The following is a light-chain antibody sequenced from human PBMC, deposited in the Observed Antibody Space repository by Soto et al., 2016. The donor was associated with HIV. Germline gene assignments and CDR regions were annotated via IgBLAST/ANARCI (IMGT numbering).Light chain of an antibody. V-gene: IGKV1-5*03. J-gene: IGKJ4*01. CDR2: QAS. CDR1: QSISSW. CDR3: QHYNSYPLT. Sequence: DIQMTQPPSTLSASVGDRVTITCRASQSISSWLAWYQQKPGKAPKLLIQQASNLESGVPSRFSGSGFGTDFTLTISSLQPDDFATYYCQHYNSYPLTFGGGTKVEIK.